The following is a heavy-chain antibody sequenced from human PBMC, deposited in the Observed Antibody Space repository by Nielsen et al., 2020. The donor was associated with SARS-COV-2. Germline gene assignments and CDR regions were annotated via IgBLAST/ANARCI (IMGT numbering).Heavy chain of an antibody. Sequence: SETLSLTCAVYGGSFSGYYWNWIRQPPGKGLEWIGEIHPSGNTNYNPSLKSRVTISVDTSKNQFSLKLSSVTAADTAVYYCARGPTIYMRGITMIVVAYPHYTDWGQGTLVTVSS. V-gene: IGHV4-34*01. CDR2: IHPSGNT. CDR1: GGSFSGYY. D-gene: IGHD3-22*01. CDR3: ARGPTIYMRGITMIVVAYPHYTD. J-gene: IGHJ4*02.